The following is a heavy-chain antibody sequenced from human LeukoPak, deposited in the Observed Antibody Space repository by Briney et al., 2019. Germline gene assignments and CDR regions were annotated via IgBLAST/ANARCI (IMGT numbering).Heavy chain of an antibody. CDR2: MNPNSGNT. V-gene: IGHV1-8*01. CDR3: ARVGSAVGATKQPRLYYYYYMDV. J-gene: IGHJ6*03. CDR1: GYTFTSYD. D-gene: IGHD1-26*01. Sequence: ASVKVSCKASGYTFTSYDINWVRQATGQGLEWMGWMNPNSGNTGYAQKFQGRVTITADKSTSTAYMELSSLRSEDTAVYYCARVGSAVGATKQPRLYYYYYMDVWGKGTTVTVSS.